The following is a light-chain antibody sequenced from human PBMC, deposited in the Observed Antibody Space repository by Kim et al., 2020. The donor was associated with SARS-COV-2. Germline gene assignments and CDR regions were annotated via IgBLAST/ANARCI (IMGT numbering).Light chain of an antibody. Sequence: PGQSVTSSCTGSRSNVGGYNYVSWYQQYPGKAPKVMIYDVNKRPSGVPDRFSGSKSGNTASLTISGLQAEDEAYYYCSSYAGRSWVFGGGTQLTVL. V-gene: IGLV2-11*01. J-gene: IGLJ3*02. CDR1: RSNVGGYNY. CDR3: SSYAGRSWV. CDR2: DVN.